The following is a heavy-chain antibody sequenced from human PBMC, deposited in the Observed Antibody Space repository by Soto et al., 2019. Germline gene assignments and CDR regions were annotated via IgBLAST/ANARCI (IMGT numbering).Heavy chain of an antibody. J-gene: IGHJ6*02. CDR3: ARHLTYCSAGSCYSDFPYYGMDV. V-gene: IGHV4-59*08. CDR2: INNNGNT. D-gene: IGHD2-15*01. CDR1: GGSVSGYH. Sequence: SETLSLTCNVSGGSVSGYHWSWIRQPPGKGLEWIGYINNNGNTDYNPSLESRVTISLDTSKNQISLKLSSVTAADTAVYYCARHLTYCSAGSCYSDFPYYGMDVWGQGTTVTVSS.